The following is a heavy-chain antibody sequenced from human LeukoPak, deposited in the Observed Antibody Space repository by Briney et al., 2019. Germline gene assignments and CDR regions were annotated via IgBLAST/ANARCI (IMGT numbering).Heavy chain of an antibody. J-gene: IGHJ4*02. CDR2: IYYSGST. CDR3: ARDHQTATTLYFDY. V-gene: IGHV4-59*12. D-gene: IGHD5-24*01. Sequence: SETLSLTCTVSGGSISSYYWSWIRQPPGKGLEWIGYIYYSGSTNYNPSLKSRVTISVDTSKNQFSLKLSSVTAADTAAYYCARDHQTATTLYFDYWGQGTLVTVSS. CDR1: GGSISSYY.